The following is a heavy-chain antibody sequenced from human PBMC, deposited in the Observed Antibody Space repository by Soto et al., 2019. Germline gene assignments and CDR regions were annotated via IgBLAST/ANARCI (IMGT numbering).Heavy chain of an antibody. Sequence: PGGSLRLSCAASGFSFSSYGMHWVRQAPSKGLEWLSVISYDGSHTHYADSVKGRFTISKDNSRNTLFLEMNSLRSDDMAVYYCTGEVASGYWGQGTRVTVSS. D-gene: IGHD2-8*02. V-gene: IGHV3-30*03. CDR3: TGEVASGY. CDR1: GFSFSSYG. J-gene: IGHJ4*02. CDR2: ISYDGSHT.